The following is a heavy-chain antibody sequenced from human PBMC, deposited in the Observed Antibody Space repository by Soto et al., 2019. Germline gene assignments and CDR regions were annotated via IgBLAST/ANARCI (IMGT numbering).Heavy chain of an antibody. V-gene: IGHV3-7*05. J-gene: IGHJ4*02. D-gene: IGHD2-8*01. CDR3: ARESCTNGVCFDY. CDR1: GFTFSSYW. CDR2: IKQDGSEK. Sequence: GSLRLSCAASGFTFSSYWMSWVRQAPGKGLEWVANIKQDGSEKYYVDSVKGRFTISRDNAKNSLYLQMNSLRAEDTAVYYCARESCTNGVCFDYWGQGTLVTVSS.